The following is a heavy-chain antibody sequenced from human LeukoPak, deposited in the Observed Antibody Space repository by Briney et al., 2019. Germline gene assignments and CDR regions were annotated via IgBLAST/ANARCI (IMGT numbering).Heavy chain of an antibody. J-gene: IGHJ4*02. CDR1: GFTFSSYG. D-gene: IGHD1-26*01. V-gene: IGHV3-30*02. CDR3: AKDSSSGSSAVNNFDY. Sequence: PGGSLRLSCAASGFTFSSYGMHWVRQAPGKGLEWVAVIWYDGSNKYYADSVKGRFTISRDNSKNTLYLQMNSLRAEDTAVYYCAKDSSSGSSAVNNFDYWGQGTLVTVSS. CDR2: IWYDGSNK.